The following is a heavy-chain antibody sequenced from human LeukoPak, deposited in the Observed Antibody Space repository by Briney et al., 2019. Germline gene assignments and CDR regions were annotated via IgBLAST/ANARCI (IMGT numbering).Heavy chain of an antibody. CDR1: GFTFSSYA. CDR3: AGTYYADYGTTYSLDY. V-gene: IGHV3-30*04. J-gene: IGHJ4*02. D-gene: IGHD4-17*01. CDR2: ISYDGSNK. Sequence: GRSLRLSCAASGFTFSSYAMHWVRQAPGKGLEWVAVISYDGSNKYYADSVKGRFTISRDNSKNTLYLQMSSLRAEDTAVYYCAGTYYADYGTTYSLDYWGQGTLVTVSS.